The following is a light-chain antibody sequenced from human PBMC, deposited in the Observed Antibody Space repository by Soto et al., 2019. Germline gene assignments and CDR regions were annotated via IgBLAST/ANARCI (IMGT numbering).Light chain of an antibody. CDR1: QSVSSN. V-gene: IGKV3-15*01. Sequence: EIVMTQSPAILSVSQGERATLSCRASQSVSSNLAWYQQKPGQAPRLLIYGASTRATGIPARFSGSGSGTEFTLTISSLQSEDFAVYYCQQYNNWPSITFGQGTRLEIK. CDR2: GAS. CDR3: QQYNNWPSIT. J-gene: IGKJ5*01.